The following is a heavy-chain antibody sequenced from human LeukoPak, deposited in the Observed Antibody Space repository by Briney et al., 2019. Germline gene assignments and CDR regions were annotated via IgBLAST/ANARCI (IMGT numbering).Heavy chain of an antibody. CDR3: AKIPYGDYVLDYYYYMDV. J-gene: IGHJ6*03. CDR1: GFTFSSYN. V-gene: IGHV3-21*01. D-gene: IGHD4-17*01. Sequence: GGSLRLSCAASGFTFSSYNMNWVRQAPGKGLEWVSSITSSSSYTFYADSVKGRFTISRDNSKNTLYLQMYSLRAEDTAVYYCAKIPYGDYVLDYYYYMDVWSKGTTVTISS. CDR2: ITSSSSYT.